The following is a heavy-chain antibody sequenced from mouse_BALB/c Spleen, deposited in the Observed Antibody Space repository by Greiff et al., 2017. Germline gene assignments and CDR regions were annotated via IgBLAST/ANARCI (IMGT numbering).Heavy chain of an antibody. V-gene: IGHV5-4*02. J-gene: IGHJ3*01. CDR3: AGAVPSLLTMITLWLVY. CDR2: ISDGGSYT. Sequence: EVKLMESGGGLVKPGGSLKLSCAASGFTFSDYYMYWVRQTPEKRLEWVATISDGGSYTYYPDSVKGRFTISRDNAKNNLYLQMSSLKSEDTAMYYCAGAVPSLLTMITLWLVYGGQGIL. CDR1: GFTFSDYY. D-gene: IGHD2-4*01.